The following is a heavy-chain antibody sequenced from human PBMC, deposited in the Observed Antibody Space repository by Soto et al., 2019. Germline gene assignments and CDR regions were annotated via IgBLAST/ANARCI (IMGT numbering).Heavy chain of an antibody. Sequence: GGSLRLSCAASGFTFDDYAMHWVRQAPGKGLEWVSGISWNSGSIGYADSVKGRFTISRDNAKNSLYLQMNSLRAEDTALYYCAKDPAPLFIAVAGRFDYWGQGTLVTVSS. CDR3: AKDPAPLFIAVAGRFDY. V-gene: IGHV3-9*01. CDR1: GFTFDDYA. J-gene: IGHJ4*02. D-gene: IGHD6-19*01. CDR2: ISWNSGSI.